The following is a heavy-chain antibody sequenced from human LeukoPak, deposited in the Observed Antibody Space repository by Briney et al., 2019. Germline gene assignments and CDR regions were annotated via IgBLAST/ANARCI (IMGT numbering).Heavy chain of an antibody. V-gene: IGHV4-4*02. CDR3: ARDRDGMGV. CDR2: IYHSGST. CDR1: GGSITSDNW. J-gene: IGHJ6*02. Sequence: SGTLSLTCAVSGGSITSDNWWTWVRQPPGKGLEWIGAIYHSGSTDYNPSLKSRVTISVDKSKNQFSLRLNSVTATDTAVYFCARDRDGMGVWGQGTTVTVSS.